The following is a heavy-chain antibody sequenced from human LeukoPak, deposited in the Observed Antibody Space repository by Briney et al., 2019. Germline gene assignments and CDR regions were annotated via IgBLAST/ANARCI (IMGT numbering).Heavy chain of an antibody. CDR1: GGSISTYY. CDR2: IYYSGST. V-gene: IGHV4-59*01. J-gene: IGHJ4*02. Sequence: PSETLSLTCTVSGGSISTYYWSWIRQPPGKGLEWIGYIYYSGSTSYNPSLKSRVTISVDTSKNQFSLKLSSVSAADTAVYYCAREEALGSGSFDYWGQGTLVTVSS. D-gene: IGHD1-26*01. CDR3: AREEALGSGSFDY.